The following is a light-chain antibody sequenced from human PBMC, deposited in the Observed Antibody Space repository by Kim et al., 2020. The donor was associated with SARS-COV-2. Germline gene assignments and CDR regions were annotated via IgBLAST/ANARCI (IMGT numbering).Light chain of an antibody. CDR3: QQYNNWPWT. CDR2: GAS. V-gene: IGKV3-15*01. Sequence: VMTQSPATLSVSAGERATLSCRASQSVSSKLAWYQQKPGQAPRLLIYGASTRATGIPARFSGSGSGTDFTLTISSLQSEDFAVYYCQQYNNWPWTFGQGTNVDIK. CDR1: QSVSSK. J-gene: IGKJ1*01.